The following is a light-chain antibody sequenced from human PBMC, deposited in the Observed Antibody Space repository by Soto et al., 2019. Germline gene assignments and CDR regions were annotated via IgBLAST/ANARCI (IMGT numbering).Light chain of an antibody. CDR1: SSNVGTYKY. CDR2: EVS. J-gene: IGLJ3*02. CDR3: CSYTTTYTLV. Sequence: QSALTQPASVSGYPGQSITISCTGSSSNVGTYKYVSWYQQHPGKAPKLMIFEVSNRPSGVSNRFSGSKSGNTASLTISSLQFEDEADYYCCSYTTTYTLVFGGGTKVTVL. V-gene: IGLV2-14*01.